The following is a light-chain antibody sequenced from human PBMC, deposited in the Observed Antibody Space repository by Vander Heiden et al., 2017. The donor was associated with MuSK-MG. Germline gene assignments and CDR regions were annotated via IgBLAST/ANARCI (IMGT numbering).Light chain of an antibody. CDR2: GAS. CDR3: QQYDNWPSYT. Sequence: EIVMTQYPATLSVSPGERATLSCRASQSVSSKVVWYQHKPGQAPRLLIYGASTRAIGIPARFSASGSGTEFTLTISRLQSEDVAVYFCQQYDNWPSYTFGQGTKLEIK. V-gene: IGKV3-15*01. J-gene: IGKJ2*01. CDR1: QSVSSK.